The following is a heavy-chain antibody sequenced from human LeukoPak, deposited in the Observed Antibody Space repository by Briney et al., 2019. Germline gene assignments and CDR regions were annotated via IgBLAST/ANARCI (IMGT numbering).Heavy chain of an antibody. CDR3: ARDTRYYDSSGALAEYFQH. D-gene: IGHD3-22*01. Sequence: PSETLSLTCTVSGGSISSGDYYWSWIRQPPGKGLEWIGYIYYSGSTYYNPSLKSRVTISVDTSKNQFSLKLSSVTAADTAVYYCARDTRYYDSSGALAEYFQHWGQGTLVTVSS. J-gene: IGHJ1*01. CDR2: IYYSGST. CDR1: GGSISSGDYY. V-gene: IGHV4-30-4*01.